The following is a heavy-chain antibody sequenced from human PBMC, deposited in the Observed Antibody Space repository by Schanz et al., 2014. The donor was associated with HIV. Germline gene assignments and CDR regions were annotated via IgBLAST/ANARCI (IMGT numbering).Heavy chain of an antibody. Sequence: EVQLLESGGGSVQPGGSLRLSCAASGFTFSSYALNWVRQAPGKGLEWVSTISGSGGSTYYADSVKGRFTISRDNSKNTLYLQMNSLRAEDTAVYYCARGLPADYWGQGTLVTVSS. CDR2: ISGSGGST. J-gene: IGHJ4*02. CDR1: GFTFSSYA. CDR3: ARGLPADY. D-gene: IGHD5-18*01. V-gene: IGHV3-23*01.